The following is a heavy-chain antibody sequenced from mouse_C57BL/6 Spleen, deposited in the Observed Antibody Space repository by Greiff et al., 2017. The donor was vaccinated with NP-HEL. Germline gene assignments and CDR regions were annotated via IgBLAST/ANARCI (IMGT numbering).Heavy chain of an antibody. D-gene: IGHD2-10*02. Sequence: QVQLKESGAELVKPGASVKISCKASGYAFSSYWMNWVKQRPGKGLEWIGQIYPGDGDTNYNGKFKGKATLTADKSSSTAYMQLSSLTSDDSAVYFCAREYGNYFDYWGQGTTLTVSS. V-gene: IGHV1-80*01. CDR2: IYPGDGDT. J-gene: IGHJ2*01. CDR3: AREYGNYFDY. CDR1: GYAFSSYW.